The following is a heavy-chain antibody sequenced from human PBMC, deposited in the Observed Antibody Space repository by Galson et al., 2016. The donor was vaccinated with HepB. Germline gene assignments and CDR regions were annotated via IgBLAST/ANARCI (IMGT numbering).Heavy chain of an antibody. V-gene: IGHV3-49*03. D-gene: IGHD3-9*01. CDR1: GFTFGDYA. J-gene: IGHJ4*02. CDR2: IRSKAYGGTT. Sequence: SLRLSCAASGFTFGDYAMSWFRQAPGKGLEWVGFIRSKAYGGTTGYAASVKGRFTISRDDSKSIAYLQMNRLKTEDTAVYYCTRDLRYFDWSIDYWGQGTLVTVSS. CDR3: TRDLRYFDWSIDY.